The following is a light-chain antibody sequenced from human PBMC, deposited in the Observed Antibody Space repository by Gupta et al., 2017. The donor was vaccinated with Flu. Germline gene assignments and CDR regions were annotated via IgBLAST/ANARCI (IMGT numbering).Light chain of an antibody. Sequence: LSPGERATLSCGASQTVNNNFLAWYQQKPGLAPRLLISGASKRAAGIPDRFTGSGSGTDFTLTINKVEPEDFAVYFCQQYGNSPPTFGGGT. CDR2: GAS. CDR1: QTVNNNF. J-gene: IGKJ4*01. CDR3: QQYGNSPPT. V-gene: IGKV3D-20*01.